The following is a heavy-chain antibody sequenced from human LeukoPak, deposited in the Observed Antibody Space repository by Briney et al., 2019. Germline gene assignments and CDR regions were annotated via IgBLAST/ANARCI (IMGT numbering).Heavy chain of an antibody. D-gene: IGHD3-22*01. Sequence: GASVKVSCKASGYTFTSYGISWVRQAPGQGLEWMGWFSAYNGNTNYAQKLQGRVTMTTDTSTSTAYMELRSLRSDDTAVYYCAREKGSQYYYDSSGYQDFDYWGQGTLVTVSS. J-gene: IGHJ4*02. CDR2: FSAYNGNT. V-gene: IGHV1-18*01. CDR1: GYTFTSYG. CDR3: AREKGSQYYYDSSGYQDFDY.